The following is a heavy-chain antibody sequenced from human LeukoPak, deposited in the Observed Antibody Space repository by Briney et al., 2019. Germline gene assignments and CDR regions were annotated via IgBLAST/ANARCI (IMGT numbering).Heavy chain of an antibody. D-gene: IGHD2-2*01. Sequence: GASVKVSCKASDYTFSNYGINWLRQAPGQGLEWMGRSSINNVNKNYVEKFQGRVTMTTDTSTSTAYMELRSLRPDDTAVYYCAIVCPSCPLDAFDIWGQGTMVTVSS. V-gene: IGHV1-18*01. CDR2: SSINNVNK. J-gene: IGHJ3*02. CDR3: AIVCPSCPLDAFDI. CDR1: DYTFSNYG.